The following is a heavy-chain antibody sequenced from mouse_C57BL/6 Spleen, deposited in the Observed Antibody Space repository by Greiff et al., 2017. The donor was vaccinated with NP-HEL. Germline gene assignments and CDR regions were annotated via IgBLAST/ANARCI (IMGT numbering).Heavy chain of an antibody. V-gene: IGHV1-18*01. CDR1: GYTFTDYN. CDR2: INPNNGGT. Sequence: EVQLQQSGPELVKPGASVKIPCKASGYTFTDYNMDWVKQSHGKSLEWIGDINPNNGGTIYNQKFKGKATLTVDKSSSTAYMELRSLTSEDTAVYDCARCGAVVATGAMDYWGQGTSVTVSS. CDR3: ARCGAVVATGAMDY. J-gene: IGHJ4*01. D-gene: IGHD1-1*01.